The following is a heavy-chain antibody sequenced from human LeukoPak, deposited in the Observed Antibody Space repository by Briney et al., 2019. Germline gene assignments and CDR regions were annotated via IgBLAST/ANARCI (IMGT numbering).Heavy chain of an antibody. CDR1: GYTFTSYG. CDR2: ISAYNGNT. CDR3: ARSLLTLTMVRGGYNWFDP. D-gene: IGHD3-10*01. V-gene: IGHV1-18*01. J-gene: IGHJ5*02. Sequence: ASVKVSCKASGYTFTSYGISWVRQAPGQGLEWMGWISAYNGNTNYAQELQGRVTMTTDTSTSTAYMELRSLRSDDTAVYYCARSLLTLTMVRGGYNWFDPWGQGTLVTVSS.